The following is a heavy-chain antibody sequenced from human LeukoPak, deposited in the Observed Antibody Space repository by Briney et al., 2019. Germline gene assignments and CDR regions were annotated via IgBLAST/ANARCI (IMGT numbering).Heavy chain of an antibody. J-gene: IGHJ4*02. CDR2: ISAYNGNT. Sequence: ASVKVSCKASGYTFTSYGISWVRQAPGQGLEWMGWISAYNGNTNYAQKLQGRVTMTTDTSTSTAYMELSRLRSDDTAVYYCARAAIRYFDWLSTENYFDYWGQGTLVTVSS. V-gene: IGHV1-18*01. CDR1: GYTFTSYG. D-gene: IGHD3-9*01. CDR3: ARAAIRYFDWLSTENYFDY.